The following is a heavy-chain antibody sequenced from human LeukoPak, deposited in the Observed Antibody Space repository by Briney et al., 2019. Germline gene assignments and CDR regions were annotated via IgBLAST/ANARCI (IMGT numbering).Heavy chain of an antibody. D-gene: IGHD1-1*01. J-gene: IGHJ4*02. Sequence: GGSLRLSCAASGFTFSSYAMSWVREAPARGLEWVSSLRGNGDTFYADSVKGRFTLSRDESRNTVYLQLNNLRVEDTAVYYCGKASCVSNADAVLWGQGTVVNVSS. CDR2: LRGNGDT. CDR1: GFTFSSYA. V-gene: IGHV3-23*01. CDR3: GKASCVSNADAVL.